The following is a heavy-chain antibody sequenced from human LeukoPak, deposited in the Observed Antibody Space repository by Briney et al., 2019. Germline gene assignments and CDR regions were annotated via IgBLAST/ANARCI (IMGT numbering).Heavy chain of an antibody. CDR2: IYTSGST. V-gene: IGHV4-61*02. Sequence: SETLSLTRTVSGGSISSGSYYWSWIRQPAGKGLEWIGRIYTSGSTNYNPSLKSRVTISVDTSKNQFSLKLSSVTAADTAVYYCARGGYSYGGDYWGQGTLVTVSS. CDR1: GGSISSGSYY. J-gene: IGHJ4*02. D-gene: IGHD5-18*01. CDR3: ARGGYSYGGDY.